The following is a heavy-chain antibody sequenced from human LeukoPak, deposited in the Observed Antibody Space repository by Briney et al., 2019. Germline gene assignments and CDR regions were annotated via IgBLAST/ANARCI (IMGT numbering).Heavy chain of an antibody. CDR1: GGSISSHY. V-gene: IGHV4-59*11. Sequence: SETLSLTYTVSGGSISSHYWSWIRQPPGKGLEWIGYIYYSGSTNYNPSLKSRVTISVDTSKNQFSLKLSSVTAADTAVYYCARDRPEYSSSSSGTYYYYYYMDVWGKGTTVTVSS. J-gene: IGHJ6*03. D-gene: IGHD6-6*01. CDR2: IYYSGST. CDR3: ARDRPEYSSSSSGTYYYYYYMDV.